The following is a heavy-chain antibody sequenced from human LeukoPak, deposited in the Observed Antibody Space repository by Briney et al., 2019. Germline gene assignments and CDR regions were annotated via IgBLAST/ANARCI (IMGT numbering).Heavy chain of an antibody. CDR1: GFTFSSYT. CDR2: ISSSSNHI. D-gene: IGHD6-19*01. Sequence: PGGSLRLSCTASGFTFSSYTMNWVRQTPGKGLEWVASISSSSNHINYVDSVKGRFTVSRDNADFSLFLHMDSLRTEDSGIYYGARPSAVAGSPYYYAYMDVWGKGTTVTVSS. J-gene: IGHJ6*03. V-gene: IGHV3-21*04. CDR3: ARPSAVAGSPYYYAYMDV.